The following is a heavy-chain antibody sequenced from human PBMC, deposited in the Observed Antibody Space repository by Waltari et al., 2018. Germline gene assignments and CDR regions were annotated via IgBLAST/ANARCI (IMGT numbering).Heavy chain of an antibody. J-gene: IGHJ4*02. D-gene: IGHD6-6*01. Sequence: QVQLQESGPGLVKPSETLSLTCTVSGYSISSGYYCGWIRQATGKGLEWIGSIYHSGRTYYNPSLKSRVTISVDTSKNQFSLKLSSVTAADTAVYYCARVDSSSSAHLDYWGQGTLVTVSS. CDR1: GYSISSGYY. V-gene: IGHV4-38-2*02. CDR3: ARVDSSSSAHLDY. CDR2: IYHSGRT.